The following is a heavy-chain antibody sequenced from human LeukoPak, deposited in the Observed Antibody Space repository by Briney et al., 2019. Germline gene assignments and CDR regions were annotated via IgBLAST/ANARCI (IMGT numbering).Heavy chain of an antibody. CDR3: AKSMTTVTTSGRVGY. V-gene: IGHV3-23*01. Sequence: GGSLRLSCAASGFTFSSYAMSWVRQAPGKGLEWVSAISDSGGSTYYADSVKGRFTISRDNSKNTLYLQMNSLRAEDTAVYYCAKSMTTVTTSGRVGYWGQGTLVTVSS. CDR2: ISDSGGST. J-gene: IGHJ4*02. D-gene: IGHD4-17*01. CDR1: GFTFSSYA.